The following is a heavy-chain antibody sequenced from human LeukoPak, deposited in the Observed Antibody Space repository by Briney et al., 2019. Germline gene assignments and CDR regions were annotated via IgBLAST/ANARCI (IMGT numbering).Heavy chain of an antibody. J-gene: IGHJ5*02. Sequence: ASETLSLTCTVSGVSISSYYWSWIRQPPGKGLEWIGYIYTSGSTNYNPSLKSRVTISVDTSKNQFSLKLSSVSAADTAVYYCARHLTAFGWFDPWGQGTLVTVSS. V-gene: IGHV4-4*09. D-gene: IGHD3-10*01. CDR3: ARHLTAFGWFDP. CDR2: IYTSGST. CDR1: GVSISSYY.